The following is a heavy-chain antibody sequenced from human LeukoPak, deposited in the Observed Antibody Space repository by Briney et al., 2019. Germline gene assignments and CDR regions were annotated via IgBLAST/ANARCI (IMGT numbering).Heavy chain of an antibody. V-gene: IGHV4-34*01. J-gene: IGHJ3*02. D-gene: IGHD2-2*01. CDR1: GGSFSGYY. CDR3: ARGHDLGYCSSTSCSDAFDI. CDR2: INHSGST. Sequence: SETLSLTCAVYGGSFSGYYWSWIRQPPGKGLEWIGEINHSGSTNYNPSLKSRVTISVDTSKNQFSLRLSSVTAADTAVYYCARGHDLGYCSSTSCSDAFDIWGQGTMVTVSS.